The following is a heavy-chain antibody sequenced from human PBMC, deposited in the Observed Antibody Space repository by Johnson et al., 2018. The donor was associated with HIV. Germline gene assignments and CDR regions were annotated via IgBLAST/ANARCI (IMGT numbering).Heavy chain of an antibody. V-gene: IGHV3-30-3*01. J-gene: IGHJ3*02. CDR1: GFTFSSYA. Sequence: QEQLVESGGGVVQPGRSLRLSCAASGFTFSSYAMHWVRQAPGKGLEWVAVISYDGSNKYYADSVKGRFTISRDNSKNTLYLQMNSLRAEDTAVYYCARGPRLPHVSIAADAFDIWGQGTMVTVSS. D-gene: IGHD6-25*01. CDR2: ISYDGSNK. CDR3: ARGPRLPHVSIAADAFDI.